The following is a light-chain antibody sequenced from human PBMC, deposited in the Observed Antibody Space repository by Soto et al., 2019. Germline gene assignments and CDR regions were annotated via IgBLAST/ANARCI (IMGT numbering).Light chain of an antibody. V-gene: IGKV3-15*01. Sequence: EIVMTQSPATLSVSPGERATLSCRASQSVSSNLARYQQKPGQAPRLLIYGASTRATGIPARFSGIGSGTEFTLTINSLQSEDFAVYYCQQYNNWPPGTFGQGTKLEIK. CDR1: QSVSSN. CDR2: GAS. CDR3: QQYNNWPPGT. J-gene: IGKJ2*01.